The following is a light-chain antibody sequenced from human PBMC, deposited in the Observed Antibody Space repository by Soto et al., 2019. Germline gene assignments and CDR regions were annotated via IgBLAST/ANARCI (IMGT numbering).Light chain of an antibody. V-gene: IGKV3-11*01. CDR3: QQRGEWPPGAT. J-gene: IGKJ5*01. CDR1: QSIRNS. Sequence: EIVLTQSPATLSLSPGERATLSCRASQSIRNSLAWYQQKPGQAPRLLIYDASNRATGIPARFSGSGSGTDFTLTISSLEPEDSAVYYCQQRGEWPPGATFGQGTRLEI. CDR2: DAS.